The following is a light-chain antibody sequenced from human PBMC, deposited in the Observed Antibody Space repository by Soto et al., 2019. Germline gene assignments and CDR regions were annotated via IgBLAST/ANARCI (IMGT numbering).Light chain of an antibody. V-gene: IGKV3-20*01. J-gene: IGKJ2*01. CDR2: GAS. Sequence: IVLTQSPGTLSLSPGERATLSCRASQSVSSSYLAWYQQKPGQAPRLLIYGASSRATGIPDRFSGGESGTDFTLTISRLEPEDFAVDYCQPYGGSPQYTFGQGTKVEIK. CDR1: QSVSSSY. CDR3: QPYGGSPQYT.